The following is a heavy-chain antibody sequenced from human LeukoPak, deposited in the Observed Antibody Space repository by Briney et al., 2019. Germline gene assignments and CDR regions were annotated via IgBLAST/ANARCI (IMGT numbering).Heavy chain of an antibody. Sequence: SVKVSCEASGGTFSSYAISWVRQAPGQGLEWMGRIIPIFGTANYAQKFQGRVTITTDESTSTAYMELSSLRSEDTAVYYCARTRPRYSSGWYEGDYWGQGTLVTVSS. CDR3: ARTRPRYSSGWYEGDY. CDR2: IIPIFGTA. V-gene: IGHV1-69*05. D-gene: IGHD6-19*01. CDR1: GGTFSSYA. J-gene: IGHJ4*02.